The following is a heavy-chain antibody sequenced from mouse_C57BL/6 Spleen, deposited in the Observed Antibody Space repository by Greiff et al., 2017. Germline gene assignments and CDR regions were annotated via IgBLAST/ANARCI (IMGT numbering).Heavy chain of an antibody. Sequence: QVQLKQPGAELVKPGASVKMSCKASGYTFTSYWITWVKQRPGQGLEWIGDIYPGSGSTNYNEKFKSKATLTVDTSSSTAYMQLSSLTSEDSAVYYCANYYGSGPWFAYWGQGTLVTVSA. CDR1: GYTFTSYW. CDR3: ANYYGSGPWFAY. J-gene: IGHJ3*01. CDR2: IYPGSGST. V-gene: IGHV1-55*01. D-gene: IGHD1-1*01.